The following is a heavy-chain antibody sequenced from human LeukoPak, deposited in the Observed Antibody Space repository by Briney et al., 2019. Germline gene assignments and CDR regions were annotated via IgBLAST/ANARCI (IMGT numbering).Heavy chain of an antibody. Sequence: GESLNISCTGSGYSFTTSWIGWVRQLPGKGLEWTAIIYAGNSDAKYSPSFQGQVSISTDRSISTAYLHWSSLKASDTAIYYCAIINHPDGRVYWGQGTLVTVSS. CDR1: GYSFTTSW. J-gene: IGHJ4*02. CDR2: IYAGNSDA. CDR3: AIINHPDGRVY. D-gene: IGHD5-24*01. V-gene: IGHV5-51*01.